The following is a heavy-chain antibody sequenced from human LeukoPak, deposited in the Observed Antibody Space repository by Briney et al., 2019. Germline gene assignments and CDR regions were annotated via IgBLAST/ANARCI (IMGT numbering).Heavy chain of an antibody. CDR2: IYYSGGT. CDR1: GGSISSYY. Sequence: SETLSLTCTVSGGSISSYYWSWIRQPPGKGLEWIGYIYYSGGTNYNPSLKSRVTISVDTSKNQFSLKLSPVTAADTAVYYCARVNYYDSSGPHGFDPWGQGTLVTVSS. J-gene: IGHJ5*02. V-gene: IGHV4-59*01. CDR3: ARVNYYDSSGPHGFDP. D-gene: IGHD3-22*01.